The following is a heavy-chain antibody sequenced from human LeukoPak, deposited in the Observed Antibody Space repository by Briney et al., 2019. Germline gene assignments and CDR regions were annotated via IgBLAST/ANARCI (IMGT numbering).Heavy chain of an antibody. Sequence: ASVKVSCKASGYTFTGYYMHWVRQAPGQGLEWMGWINPNSGGTNYAQKFQGRVTMTRDTSISTVYMELSRLRSDDTAVYYCARGGYYYDSSGRDAFDIWGQGTMVTVSS. J-gene: IGHJ3*02. D-gene: IGHD3-22*01. CDR2: INPNSGGT. V-gene: IGHV1-2*02. CDR3: ARGGYYYDSSGRDAFDI. CDR1: GYTFTGYY.